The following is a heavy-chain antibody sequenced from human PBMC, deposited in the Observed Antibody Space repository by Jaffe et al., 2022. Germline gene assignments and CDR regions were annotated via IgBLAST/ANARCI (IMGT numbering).Heavy chain of an antibody. J-gene: IGHJ6*03. CDR1: GGSISSGSYY. CDR2: IYTSGST. V-gene: IGHV4-61*02. Sequence: QVQLQESGPGLVKPSQTLSLTCTVSGGSISSGSYYWSWIRQPAGKGLEWIGRIYTSGSTNYNPSLKSRVTISVDTSKNQFSLKLSSVTAADTAVYYCARDREGYGSGSYYTNYYYYMDVWGKGTTVTVSS. CDR3: ARDREGYGSGSYYTNYYYYMDV. D-gene: IGHD3-10*01.